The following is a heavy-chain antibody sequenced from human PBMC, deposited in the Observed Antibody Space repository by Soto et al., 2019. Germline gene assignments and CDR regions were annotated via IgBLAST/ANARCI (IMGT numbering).Heavy chain of an antibody. CDR2: IIPIFGTA. J-gene: IGHJ4*02. CDR3: ARDWSRDYYDSSGYSDY. CDR1: GGTFSSYA. D-gene: IGHD3-22*01. V-gene: IGHV1-69*13. Sequence: GASVKVSCKASGGTFSSYAISWVRQAPGQGLEWMGGIIPIFGTANYAQKFQGRVTITADESTSTAYMELSSLRSEDTAVYYCARDWSRDYYDSSGYSDYWGQGTLVTVSS.